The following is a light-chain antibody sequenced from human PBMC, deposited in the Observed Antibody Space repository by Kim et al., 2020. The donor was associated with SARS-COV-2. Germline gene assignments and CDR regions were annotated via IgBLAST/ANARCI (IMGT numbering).Light chain of an antibody. V-gene: IGLV1-36*01. CDR1: ESNIGNKG. Sequence: RQRVTISCSGSESNIGNKGVNWYQQLPGKSPKLLIYYDDLLPSGVSDRFSGSKSGTSASLDITGLQSEDEGAYYCAAWDASLNVWVFGGGTKVTVL. CDR2: YDD. J-gene: IGLJ3*02. CDR3: AAWDASLNVWV.